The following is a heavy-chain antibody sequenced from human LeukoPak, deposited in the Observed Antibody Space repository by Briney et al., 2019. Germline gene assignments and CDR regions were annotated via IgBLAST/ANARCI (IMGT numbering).Heavy chain of an antibody. CDR2: INPSGGST. D-gene: IGHD5-12*01. Sequence: ALVKVSCKASAYTFTSYYMHWVRQAPGQGLEWMGIINPSGGSTSYAQKFQGRVTMTRDTSTSTVYMELSSLRSEDTAVYYCARDLWLVADYWGQGTLVTVSS. V-gene: IGHV1-46*01. J-gene: IGHJ4*02. CDR3: ARDLWLVADY. CDR1: AYTFTSYY.